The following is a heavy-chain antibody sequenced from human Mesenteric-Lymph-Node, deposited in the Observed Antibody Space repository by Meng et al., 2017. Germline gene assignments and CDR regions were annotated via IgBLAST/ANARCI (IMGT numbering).Heavy chain of an antibody. CDR2: INSDGSST. CDR1: GFTFSSYW. V-gene: IGHV3-74*01. J-gene: IGHJ4*02. CDR3: TTDPGYYDSSGYYYFDY. D-gene: IGHD3-22*01. Sequence: GESLKISCAASGFTFSSYWMHWVRQAPGKGLVWVSRINSDGSSTSYADSVKGRFTISRDNAKNSLYLQMNSLKTEDTAVYYCTTDPGYYDSSGYYYFDYWGQGTLVTVSS.